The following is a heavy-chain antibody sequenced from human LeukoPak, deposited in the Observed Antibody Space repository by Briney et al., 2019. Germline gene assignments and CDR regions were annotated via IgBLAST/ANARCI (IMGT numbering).Heavy chain of an antibody. CDR1: GFTFSSYA. Sequence: GGSLRLSCAASGFTFSSYAMHWVRQAPGKGLEWEAVISYDGSNKYYADSVKGRFTISRDNSKNTLYLQMNSLRAEDTAVYYCARDEAGRVVPFFDYWGQGTLVTVSS. V-gene: IGHV3-30-3*01. D-gene: IGHD3-10*01. CDR2: ISYDGSNK. J-gene: IGHJ4*02. CDR3: ARDEAGRVVPFFDY.